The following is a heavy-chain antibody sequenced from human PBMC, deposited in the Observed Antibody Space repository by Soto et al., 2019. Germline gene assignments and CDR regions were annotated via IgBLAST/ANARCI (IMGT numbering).Heavy chain of an antibody. D-gene: IGHD3-3*01. J-gene: IGHJ4*02. CDR2: IYYSGST. CDR1: GGSISSYY. V-gene: IGHV4-59*08. CDR3: ARHEGTYYDFWSGYSLNY. Sequence: KPSETLSLTCTVSGGSISSYYWSWIRQPPGKGLEWIGYIYYSGSTNYNPSLKSRVTISVDTSKNQFSLKLSSVTAADTAVYYCARHEGTYYDFWSGYSLNYWGQGTLVTVSS.